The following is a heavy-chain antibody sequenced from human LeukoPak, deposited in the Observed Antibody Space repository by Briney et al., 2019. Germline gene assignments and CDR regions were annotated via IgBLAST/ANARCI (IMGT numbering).Heavy chain of an antibody. D-gene: IGHD4-11*01. CDR2: MNPNSGNT. CDR3: ARGYDYLYAEYFQH. CDR1: GYTFTSYD. V-gene: IGHV1-8*01. J-gene: IGHJ1*01. Sequence: GASVKVSCKASGYTFTSYDINWVRQATGQGLEWMGWMNPNSGNTGYPQKFQGRVTMTRNTSISTAYMELSSLRSEDTAVYYCARGYDYLYAEYFQHWGQGTLVTVSS.